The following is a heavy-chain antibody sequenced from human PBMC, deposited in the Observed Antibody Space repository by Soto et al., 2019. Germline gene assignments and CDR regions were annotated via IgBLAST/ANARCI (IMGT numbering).Heavy chain of an antibody. CDR1: GGSISSYY. D-gene: IGHD6-13*01. V-gene: IGHV4-59*01. CDR3: ARGAGSFYYYGVDV. CDR2: LYYGGTT. Sequence: SETLSLTCTVSGGSISSYYWSWIRQPPGKGLDWIGYLYYGGTTNYNPSLKSRVSISVDTSKNQFSLKLTSVTAADTAVYYCARGAGSFYYYGVDVWGQGTTVTVSS. J-gene: IGHJ6*02.